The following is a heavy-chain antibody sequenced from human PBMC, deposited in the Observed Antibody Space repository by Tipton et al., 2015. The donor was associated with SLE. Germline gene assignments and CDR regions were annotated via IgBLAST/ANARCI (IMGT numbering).Heavy chain of an antibody. CDR2: IYYSGST. V-gene: IGHV4-39*01. CDR1: GGSISSSSYY. CDR3: AQGWFDP. Sequence: LRLSCTVSGGSISSSSYYWGWIRQPPGKGLEWIGSIYYSGSTYYNPSLKSRVTISVDTSKNQFSLKLSSVAAADTAVYYCAQGWFDPWGQGTLVTVSS. J-gene: IGHJ5*02.